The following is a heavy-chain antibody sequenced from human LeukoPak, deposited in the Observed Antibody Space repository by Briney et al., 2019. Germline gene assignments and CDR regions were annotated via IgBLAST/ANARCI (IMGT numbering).Heavy chain of an antibody. CDR2: INHSGST. D-gene: IGHD2-15*01. V-gene: IGHV4-34*01. CDR3: ARDLGGGSCY. Sequence: SETLSLTCAVYGGSFSDYYWSWIRQPPGKGLEWIGEINHSGSTNYTPSLKSLVTISVDTSKNKYPLKLSSVTAEDTAVYYCARDLGGGSCYWGQGTLVTVSS. J-gene: IGHJ4*02. CDR1: GGSFSDYY.